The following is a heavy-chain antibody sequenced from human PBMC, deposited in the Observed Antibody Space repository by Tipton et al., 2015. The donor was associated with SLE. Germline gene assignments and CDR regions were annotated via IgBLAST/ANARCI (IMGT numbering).Heavy chain of an antibody. J-gene: IGHJ3*02. CDR1: GFTFSSYA. CDR3: AKFIDPIAVGAFDI. D-gene: IGHD6-19*01. V-gene: IGHV3-23*01. Sequence: GSLRLSCAASGFTFSSYAMTWVRQAPGKGLEWVSTLSGSDDTTYFADSVKGRFTISRDNSKNTLYLQMNSLRAEDTAVYYCAKFIDPIAVGAFDIWGQGTMVTVSS. CDR2: LSGSDDTT.